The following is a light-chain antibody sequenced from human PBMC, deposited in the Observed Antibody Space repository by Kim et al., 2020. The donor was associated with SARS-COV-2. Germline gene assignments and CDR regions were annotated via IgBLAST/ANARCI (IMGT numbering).Light chain of an antibody. Sequence: ALGQTVSFTCQGDSLRTYYAGWYQQKPGQAPVLVIYGKNNRPSGIPDRFSGSSSGDTASLTITGAQAEDEADYYCNSRDSSGNPYGCGTGTKVTVL. CDR1: SLRTYY. J-gene: IGLJ1*01. V-gene: IGLV3-19*01. CDR3: NSRDSSGNPYG. CDR2: GKN.